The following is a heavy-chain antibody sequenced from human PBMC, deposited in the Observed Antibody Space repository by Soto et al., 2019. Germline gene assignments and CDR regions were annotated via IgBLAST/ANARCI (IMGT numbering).Heavy chain of an antibody. Sequence: GGSLRLSCAASGFSFSSCNMYWVRQAPGRGLEWVSFITSSSHVIRYADSVRGRFTISRDNVKNTLYLQMSSLGVEDTAVYYCARGLDSSWFFLWGQGTLVTVSS. J-gene: IGHJ4*02. D-gene: IGHD6-13*01. CDR3: ARGLDSSWFFL. CDR1: GFSFSSCN. V-gene: IGHV3-48*01. CDR2: ITSSSHVI.